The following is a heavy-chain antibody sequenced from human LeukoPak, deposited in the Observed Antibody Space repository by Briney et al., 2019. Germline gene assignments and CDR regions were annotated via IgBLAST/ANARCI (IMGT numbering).Heavy chain of an antibody. Sequence: ASVKVSCKASGYTFTCQYIQWGRHAPGPGLGWMGGINTNNGDTNYAQKFQGRVTMTRDTSISTAYVELSRLICDDTAMYYCTSGITVAAPFYYNYMAVWGKGTSVTVSS. CDR1: GYTFTCQY. V-gene: IGHV1-2*02. CDR2: INTNNGDT. D-gene: IGHD6-19*01. CDR3: TSGITVAAPFYYNYMAV. J-gene: IGHJ6*03.